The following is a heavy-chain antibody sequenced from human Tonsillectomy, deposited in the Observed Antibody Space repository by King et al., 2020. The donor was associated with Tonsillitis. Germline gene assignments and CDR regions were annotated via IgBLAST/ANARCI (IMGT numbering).Heavy chain of an antibody. Sequence: VQLVESGGGVVQPGRSLRLSCAASGFTFSSYGMHWVRQAPGKGLQWVAGISYDGSNKFYPDSVKGRITISRDNYKNTLYLQMNSLRDEDTAVYHCARDFSTKYTLDYWGQGTLVTVSS. CDR2: ISYDGSNK. CDR3: ARDFSTKYTLDY. D-gene: IGHD2-2*02. J-gene: IGHJ4*02. V-gene: IGHV3-33*05. CDR1: GFTFSSYG.